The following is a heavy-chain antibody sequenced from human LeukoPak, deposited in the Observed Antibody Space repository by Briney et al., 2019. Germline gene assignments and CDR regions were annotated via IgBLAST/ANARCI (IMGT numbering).Heavy chain of an antibody. CDR1: GYTLTSYG. Sequence: GATVKLSCKASGYTLTSYGISWVRQAPAQGLEWMGWISAYNGNTNYAQKLQGRVTMTTDTSTSTAYMELRSLRSDDTAVYYCAREAATVTTRDYYYYYYMDVWGKGTTVTVSS. CDR2: ISAYNGNT. V-gene: IGHV1-18*01. J-gene: IGHJ6*03. CDR3: AREAATVTTRDYYYYYYMDV. D-gene: IGHD4-17*01.